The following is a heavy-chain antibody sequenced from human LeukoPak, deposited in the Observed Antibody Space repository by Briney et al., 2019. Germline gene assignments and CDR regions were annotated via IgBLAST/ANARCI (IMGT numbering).Heavy chain of an antibody. Sequence: SETLSLTCTVSGGSISSYYWSWIRQPPGKGLEWIGYIYYSGSTNYNPSLKSRVTISVDTSKNQFSLKLSSVTAADTAVYYCARLVYRQYYYDSSGCRLAAFDIWGQGTMVTVSS. CDR2: IYYSGST. CDR1: GGSISSYY. V-gene: IGHV4-59*08. D-gene: IGHD3-22*01. CDR3: ARLVYRQYYYDSSGCRLAAFDI. J-gene: IGHJ3*02.